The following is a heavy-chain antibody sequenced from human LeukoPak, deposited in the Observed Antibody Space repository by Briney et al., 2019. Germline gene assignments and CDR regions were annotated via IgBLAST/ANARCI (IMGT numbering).Heavy chain of an antibody. V-gene: IGHV3-9*03. Sequence: GGSLRLSCAASGFTFDDYAMHWVRQAPGKGREWVSGISWNSGSIGYADSVKGRFTISRDNAKNSLYLQMNSLRAEDMALYYCAKDIESGLSSSKGGFDYWGQGTLVTVSS. CDR3: AKDIESGLSSSKGGFDY. D-gene: IGHD6-13*01. J-gene: IGHJ4*02. CDR2: ISWNSGSI. CDR1: GFTFDDYA.